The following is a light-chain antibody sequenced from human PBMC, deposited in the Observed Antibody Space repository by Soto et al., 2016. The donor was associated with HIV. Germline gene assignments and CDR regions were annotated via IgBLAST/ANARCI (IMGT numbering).Light chain of an antibody. V-gene: IGLV3-1*01. CDR3: QAWDSSTVV. Sequence: SYELTQPPSVSVSPGQTASISCSGDKLGDKFASWYLQKPGQAPLLVIYQDTKRPSGIPERFSGSNSGNTATLTISGTQAMDEADYYCQAWDSSTVVFGGGTKLTV. J-gene: IGLJ2*01. CDR2: QDT. CDR1: KLGDKF.